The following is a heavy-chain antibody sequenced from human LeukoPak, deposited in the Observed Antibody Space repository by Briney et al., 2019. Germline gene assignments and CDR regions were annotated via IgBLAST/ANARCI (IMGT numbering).Heavy chain of an antibody. V-gene: IGHV1-18*01. CDR2: ISAYNGNT. D-gene: IGHD1-26*01. CDR3: ARDPPRIDSGSYYATDY. J-gene: IGHJ4*02. Sequence: ASVKVSCKASGYTFTSYGISWVRPAPGQGLEWMGWISAYNGNTNYAQKLQGRVTMTTDTSTSTAYMELRSLRSDDTAVYYCARDPPRIDSGSYYATDYWGQGTLVTVSS. CDR1: GYTFTSYG.